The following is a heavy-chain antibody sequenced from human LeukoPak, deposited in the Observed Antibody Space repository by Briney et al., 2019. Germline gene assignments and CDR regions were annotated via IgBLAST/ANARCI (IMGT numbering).Heavy chain of an antibody. D-gene: IGHD3-22*01. Sequence: GRSLRLSCAASGFTFDDYAMHWVRQAPGEGLEWVSGISWNSGSIGYADSVKGRFTISRDNAKNSLYLQMNSLRAEDTALYYCAKDGGNYYDSSGYDYWGQGTLVTVSS. CDR2: ISWNSGSI. CDR1: GFTFDDYA. V-gene: IGHV3-9*01. J-gene: IGHJ4*02. CDR3: AKDGGNYYDSSGYDY.